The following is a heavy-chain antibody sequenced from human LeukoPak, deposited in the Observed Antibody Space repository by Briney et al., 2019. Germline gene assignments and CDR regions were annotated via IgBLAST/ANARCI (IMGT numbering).Heavy chain of an antibody. D-gene: IGHD6-13*01. J-gene: IGHJ4*02. CDR2: INHSGST. Sequence: SETLSLTCAVYGGSFSGYYWSWIRQPPGKGLEWIGEINHSGSTNYNPSLKSRVTISVDTSKNQFSLKLSSVTAADTAVYYCARGRRVAAAGTRGYSVDYWGQGTLVTVSS. CDR1: GGSFSGYY. V-gene: IGHV4-34*01. CDR3: ARGRRVAAAGTRGYSVDY.